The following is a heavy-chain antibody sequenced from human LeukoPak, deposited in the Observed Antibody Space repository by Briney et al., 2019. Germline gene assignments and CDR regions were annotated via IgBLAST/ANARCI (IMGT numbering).Heavy chain of an antibody. V-gene: IGHV1-69*01. CDR3: ARVQGGDWYFDL. CDR1: GGTFSSYA. Sequence: AASVKVSCKASGGTFSSYAISWVRQAPGQGLEWMGGIIPIFGTANYAQKFQGRVTITAGESTSTAYMELSSLRSEDTAVYYCARVQGGDWYFDLWGRGTLVTVSS. J-gene: IGHJ2*01. CDR2: IIPIFGTA. D-gene: IGHD1-26*01.